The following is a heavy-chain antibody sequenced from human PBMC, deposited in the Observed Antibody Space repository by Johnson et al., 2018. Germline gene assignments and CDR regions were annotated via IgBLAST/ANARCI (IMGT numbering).Heavy chain of an antibody. V-gene: IGHV3-48*02. CDR1: GFTFSSYN. J-gene: IGHJ6*02. Sequence: VQLVQSGGGLVQPGRYLRLSCAASGFTFSSYNMNWVRQAPGKGLEWVAYISSRSTTFYADSVKGRFTVSRYNAKNSLYLQMNSLTDEDTAVYYCARDTLVWGQGTTVTVSS. CDR3: ARDTLV. CDR2: ISSRSTT. D-gene: IGHD2/OR15-2a*01.